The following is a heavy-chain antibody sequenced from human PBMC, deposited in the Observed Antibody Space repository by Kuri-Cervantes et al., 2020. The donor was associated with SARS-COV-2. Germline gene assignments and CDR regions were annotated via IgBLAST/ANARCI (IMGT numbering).Heavy chain of an antibody. V-gene: IGHV3-23*01. CDR2: ISGSSGST. J-gene: IGHJ5*02. D-gene: IGHD6-19*01. CDR3: AKVINSGSWFDP. CDR1: GFTFSSYA. Sequence: GGSLRLSCAASGFTFSSYAMSWVRQAPGKGLEWVSAISGSSGSTYYADSVKGRFTISRDNSKNTLYLQMNSLRAEDTAVYYCAKVINSGSWFDPWGQGTLVTVSS.